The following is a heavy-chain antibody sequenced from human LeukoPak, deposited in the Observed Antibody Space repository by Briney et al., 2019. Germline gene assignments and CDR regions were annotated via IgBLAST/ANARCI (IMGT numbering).Heavy chain of an antibody. CDR3: ARGGSSHYYYNYYMDV. CDR2: INPNSGGT. J-gene: IGHJ6*03. D-gene: IGHD6-13*01. CDR1: GYTFTGYY. V-gene: IGHV1-2*02. Sequence: ASVKVSCKASGYTFTGYYMHWVRQAPGQGLEWMGWINPNSGGTNYAQKFQGRVTITADESTSTAYMELSSLRSEDTALYYCARGGSSHYYYNYYMDVWGKGTTVTVSS.